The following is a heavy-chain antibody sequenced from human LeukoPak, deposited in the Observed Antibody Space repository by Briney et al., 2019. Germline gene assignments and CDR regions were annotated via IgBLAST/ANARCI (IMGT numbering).Heavy chain of an antibody. J-gene: IGHJ3*02. CDR3: AKDFRGQLPDAFDI. Sequence: PGGSLRLSCAASGFTFSDYYMSWIRQAPGKGLEWVSAISGSGGSTHYADSVKGRFTISRDNSRHTLYLQMNSLRAEDTAVYYCAKDFRGQLPDAFDIWGQGTMVTVSS. CDR1: GFTFSDYY. V-gene: IGHV3-23*01. D-gene: IGHD2-2*01. CDR2: ISGSGGST.